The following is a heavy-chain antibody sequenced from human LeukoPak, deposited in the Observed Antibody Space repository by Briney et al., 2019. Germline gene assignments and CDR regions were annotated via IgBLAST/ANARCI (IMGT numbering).Heavy chain of an antibody. CDR2: IYHSGDT. CDR1: GDSIYASY. D-gene: IGHD6-6*01. V-gene: IGHV4-59*01. CDR3: ARTARQCDY. J-gene: IGHJ4*02. Sequence: SETLSLTCTVSGDSIYASYWSWIRQPPGKGLEYIGYIYHSGDTYYNPSLKSRVTMSLDTSNNQFSLRLSSVTTADTAVYYCARTARQCDYWGQGILVSVSS.